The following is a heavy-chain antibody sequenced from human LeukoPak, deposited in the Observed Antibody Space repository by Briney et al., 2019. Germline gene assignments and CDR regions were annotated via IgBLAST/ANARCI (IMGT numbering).Heavy chain of an antibody. J-gene: IGHJ4*02. Sequence: PSETLSLTCAVYGGSFSGYYWSWIRQPPGKGLEWIGEINHSGSTNYNPSLKSRVTISVDTSKNQFSLKLSSVTAADTAVYYCAGPRGYSYGFTFPYWGQGTLVTVSS. CDR2: INHSGST. D-gene: IGHD5-18*01. CDR1: GGSFSGYY. CDR3: AGPRGYSYGFTFPY. V-gene: IGHV4-34*01.